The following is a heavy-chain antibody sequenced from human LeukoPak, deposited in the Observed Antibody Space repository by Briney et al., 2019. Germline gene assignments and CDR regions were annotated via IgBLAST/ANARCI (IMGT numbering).Heavy chain of an antibody. D-gene: IGHD3-10*01. CDR3: ARELRSFGYYYYYMDV. J-gene: IGHJ6*03. Sequence: SETLSLTCTVSGGSISNYFWSWVRQPAGKGLEWIGRIYTTGSTNYNPSLKSRVTMSVDTSKNQFSLKLNSVTAADTAVYYCARELRSFGYYYYYMDVWGKGTTVTISS. CDR2: IYTTGST. CDR1: GGSISNYF. V-gene: IGHV4-4*07.